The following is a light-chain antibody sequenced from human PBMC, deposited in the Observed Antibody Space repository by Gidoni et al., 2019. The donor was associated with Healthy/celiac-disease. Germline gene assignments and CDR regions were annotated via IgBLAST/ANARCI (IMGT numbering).Light chain of an antibody. V-gene: IGLV1-47*01. CDR3: AAWDDSLSGSWV. CDR1: SSNIGSNY. Sequence: QSVLTQPPAASGPPGQRVTIACSGRSSNIGSNYVYWYQQLPGTAPNLLIYRNNQRPSGVPDRFSGSKSGTSASLAISGLRSEDEADYYCAAWDDSLSGSWVFGGGTKLTVL. CDR2: RNN. J-gene: IGLJ3*02.